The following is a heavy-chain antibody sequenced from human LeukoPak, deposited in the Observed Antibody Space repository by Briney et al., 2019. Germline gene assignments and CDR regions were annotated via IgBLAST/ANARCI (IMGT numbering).Heavy chain of an antibody. J-gene: IGHJ4*02. CDR2: IIPIFGTA. V-gene: IGHV1-69*05. CDR1: GGTFSSYA. CDR3: ASSCSGCHEGRLDY. Sequence: SSVKVSCKASGGTFSSYAISWVRQAPGQGLEWMGGIIPIFGTANYAQKFQGRVTITTDESTSTAYMELSSLRSEDTAVYYCASSCSGCHEGRLDYWGQGTLVTVSS. D-gene: IGHD6-19*01.